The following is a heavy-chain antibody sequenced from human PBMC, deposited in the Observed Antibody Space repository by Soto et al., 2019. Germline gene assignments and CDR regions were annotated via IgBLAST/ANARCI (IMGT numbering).Heavy chain of an antibody. CDR3: ARWRQITGTNWFDP. V-gene: IGHV1-69*13. J-gene: IGHJ5*02. CDR1: GGSFISYA. Sequence: SVKVSCKASGGSFISYASSWVRQAPGQGLGWMGGIIPIFGTANYAQKFQGRVTITADESTSTAYMELSSLRSEDTAVYYCARWRQITGTNWFDPWGQGTLVTVSS. CDR2: IIPIFGTA. D-gene: IGHD1-20*01.